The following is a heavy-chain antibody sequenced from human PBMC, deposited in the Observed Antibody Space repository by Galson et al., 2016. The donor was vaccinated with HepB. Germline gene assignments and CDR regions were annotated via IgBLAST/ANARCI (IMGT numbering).Heavy chain of an antibody. J-gene: IGHJ4*02. CDR3: AGYEVVSFDY. CDR2: LSSRGGP. CDR1: VGSISRRGYY. D-gene: IGHD2-15*01. V-gene: IGHV4-31*03. Sequence: TLSLTCTVSVGSISRRGYYWSWIRQHPGKGLAWILSLSSRGGPYSNPSLQSRLPISLYTSKTTFSLKLDSVTAADTAVYYCAGYEVVSFDYWGQGTRVTVSS.